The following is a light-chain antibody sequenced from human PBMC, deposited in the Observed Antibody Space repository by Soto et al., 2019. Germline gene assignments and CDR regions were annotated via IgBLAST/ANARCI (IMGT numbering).Light chain of an antibody. J-gene: IGKJ1*01. V-gene: IGKV3-15*01. CDR3: QQYNNWPRGT. CDR2: GAS. Sequence: EIVLTQSPGTLSLSPGERATLSCRASQSVSSSYLAWYQQKPGQAPRLLIYGASTRATGIPARFSGSGSGTEFTLTISSLRSEDFAVYYCQQYNNWPRGTFGQGTKVDIK. CDR1: QSVSSSY.